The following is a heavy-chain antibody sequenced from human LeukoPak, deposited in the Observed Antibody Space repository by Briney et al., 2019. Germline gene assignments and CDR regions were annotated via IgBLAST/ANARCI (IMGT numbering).Heavy chain of an antibody. CDR2: MNPNSGNT. Sequence: ASVKVSFKGSGYTFTSYDINWVRQATGQGLEWMGWMNPNSGNTGYAQKFQGRVTLTTNTSISTAYMEPSSLRSEDTAVYYCARGYYFKARSNAFDIWGQGTMVTVSS. J-gene: IGHJ3*02. CDR3: ARGYYFKARSNAFDI. CDR1: GYTFTSYD. V-gene: IGHV1-8*01. D-gene: IGHD3-22*01.